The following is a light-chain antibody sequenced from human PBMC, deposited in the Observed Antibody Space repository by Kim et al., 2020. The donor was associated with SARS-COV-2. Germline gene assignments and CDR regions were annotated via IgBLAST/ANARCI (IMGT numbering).Light chain of an antibody. V-gene: IGLV3-1*01. CDR1: KLGDKY. CDR3: QTWDSRTAI. J-gene: IGLJ2*01. Sequence: SYELTQPPSLSVSPGQTAIITCSGDKLGDKYAFWYQQKPGQSPMVVIYQDAKRPSGIPERFSGSSSGNTATLTISGTQPMDEADYYCQTWDSRTAIFG. CDR2: QDA.